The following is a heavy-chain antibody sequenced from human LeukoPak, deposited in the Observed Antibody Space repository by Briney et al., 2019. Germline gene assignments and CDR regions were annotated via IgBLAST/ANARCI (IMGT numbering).Heavy chain of an antibody. V-gene: IGHV4-38-2*02. Sequence: SETLSLTCTVSGYSISSGYYWGWIRQPPGKGLEWIGSIYHSGSTYYNPSLKSRVTISVDTSKNQFSLKLSSVTAADTAVYYCARGTGSSGYLGYWGQGTLVTVSS. D-gene: IGHD3-22*01. J-gene: IGHJ4*02. CDR1: GYSISSGYY. CDR2: IYHSGST. CDR3: ARGTGSSGYLGY.